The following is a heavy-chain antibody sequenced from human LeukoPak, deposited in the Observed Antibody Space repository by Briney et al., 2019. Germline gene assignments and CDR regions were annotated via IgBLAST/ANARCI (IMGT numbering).Heavy chain of an antibody. D-gene: IGHD3-3*01. J-gene: IGHJ6*02. Sequence: PSETLSLTCTVYGGSISSGGYYWSWIRQPPGKGVEWIGEINHSGSTNYNPSLKSRVTISVDTSKNHFSLKLSSVTAADTAVYYCAIGFGVITIYYYYYYGMDVWGQGTTVTVSS. CDR1: GGSISSGGYY. CDR3: AIGFGVITIYYYYYYGMDV. V-gene: IGHV4-34*01. CDR2: INHSGST.